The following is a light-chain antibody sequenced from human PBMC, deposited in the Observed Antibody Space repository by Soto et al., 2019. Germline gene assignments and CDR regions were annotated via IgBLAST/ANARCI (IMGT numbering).Light chain of an antibody. Sequence: EVVLTQSPATLSVSPGEGATLSCRASESVSISLAWYQQKPGQAPRLLIYGASSRATGIPDRFSGTGSGTDFTLTISRLEPEDFAVYYCQQYGSSRRTFGQGTKVDIK. CDR2: GAS. J-gene: IGKJ1*01. CDR1: ESVSIS. V-gene: IGKV3-20*01. CDR3: QQYGSSRRT.